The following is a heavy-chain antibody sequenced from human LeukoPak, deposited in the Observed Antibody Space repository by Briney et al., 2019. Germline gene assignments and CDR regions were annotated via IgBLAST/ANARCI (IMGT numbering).Heavy chain of an antibody. V-gene: IGHV3-53*01. CDR1: GLTVSNSY. CDR3: ARVYGFDP. D-gene: IGHD2-2*02. J-gene: IGHJ5*02. Sequence: GGSLRLSCAVSGLTVSNSYMSWVRQAPGKGLEWVSVIYSGGSTYYADSVKGRFTISRDNSKNTVYLQMNSLRDEDTAVYYCARVYGFDPWGQGTLVTVSS. CDR2: IYSGGST.